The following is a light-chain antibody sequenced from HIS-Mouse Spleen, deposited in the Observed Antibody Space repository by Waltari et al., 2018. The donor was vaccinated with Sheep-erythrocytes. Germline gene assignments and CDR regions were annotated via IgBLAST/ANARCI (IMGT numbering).Light chain of an antibody. CDR3: CSYAGSYNHV. V-gene: IGLV2-11*01. CDR2: DVS. J-gene: IGLJ1*01. Sequence: QSALTQPRSVSGSPGQSVTISCTGTSSDVGGYNYVSWYQQHPGKAPKLMIYDVSKRPEGVPDRCSGTKSGNTASLTISGLQAEDEADYYCCSYAGSYNHVFATGTKVTVL. CDR1: SSDVGGYNY.